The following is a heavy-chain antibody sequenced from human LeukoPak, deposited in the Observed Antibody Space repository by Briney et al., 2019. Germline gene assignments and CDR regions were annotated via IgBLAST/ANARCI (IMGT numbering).Heavy chain of an antibody. D-gene: IGHD1-1*01. J-gene: IGHJ4*02. V-gene: IGHV3-74*01. CDR3: AKVEGNERDIPSRRVPRFDF. Sequence: GGSLRLFCAASGFTFSSYWMHWVRQVPGKGLVWVSRINTDGSSTSYADSVKGRFTISRDNAKNTLYLQMNSLRAEDTAVYYCAKVEGNERDIPSRRVPRFDFWGQGTLVTVSS. CDR1: GFTFSSYW. CDR2: INTDGSST.